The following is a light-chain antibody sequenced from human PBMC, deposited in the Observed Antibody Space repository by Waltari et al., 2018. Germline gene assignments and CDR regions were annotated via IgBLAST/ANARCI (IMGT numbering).Light chain of an antibody. CDR1: QSISSY. CDR2: AAS. J-gene: IGKJ3*01. V-gene: IGKV1-39*01. CDR3: QQTYSTPLT. Sequence: DIQMTQSPSSLSASVGDRVTITCRASQSISSYLNWYHQKPGKAPKLLIYAASNLQSGVPSRFSGSGSVTDFTLTISSLQPEDFATYYCQQTYSTPLTFGPGTNVDIK.